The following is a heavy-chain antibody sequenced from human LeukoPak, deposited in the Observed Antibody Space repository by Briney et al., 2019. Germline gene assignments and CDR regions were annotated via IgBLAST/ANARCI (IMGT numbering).Heavy chain of an antibody. Sequence: SETLSLTCTVSGYSISSGYYWGWIRQPPGKGLEWIGSIYHSGSTYYNPSLKSRVTISVDTSKNQFSLKLSSVTAADTAVYYCARLYGGNSDFDYWGQGTLVTVSS. CDR1: GYSISSGYY. CDR2: IYHSGST. D-gene: IGHD4-23*01. J-gene: IGHJ4*02. V-gene: IGHV4-38-2*02. CDR3: ARLYGGNSDFDY.